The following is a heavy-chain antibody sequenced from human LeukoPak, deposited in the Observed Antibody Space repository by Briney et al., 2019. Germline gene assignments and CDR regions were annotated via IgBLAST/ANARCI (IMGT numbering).Heavy chain of an antibody. CDR1: GYTFTSYY. V-gene: IGHV1-46*01. D-gene: IGHD6-19*01. J-gene: IGHJ6*03. CDR3: ARGPPYGSGWYGVFLGIYYYYYMDV. CDR2: INPSGGST. Sequence: GASVKVSCKASGYTFTSYYMHWVRQAPGQGLEWMGIINPSGGSTSYAQKFQGRVTMTRDMSTSTVYMELSSLRSEDTAVYYCARGPPYGSGWYGVFLGIYYYYYMDVWGKGTTVTVSS.